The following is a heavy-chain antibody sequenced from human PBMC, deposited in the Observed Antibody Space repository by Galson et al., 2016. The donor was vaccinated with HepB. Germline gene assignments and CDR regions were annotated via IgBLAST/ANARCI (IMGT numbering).Heavy chain of an antibody. CDR2: IRPYNDDT. CDR3: VILSDYFGFGNVFDI. V-gene: IGHV1-18*01. J-gene: IGHJ3*02. Sequence: SVKVSCKASGFNFSNFVITWVRQAPGQGLEWMGWIRPYNDDTFFARTFQGRVAMTTDTSTNTAYMEMKSLSSEDTAVYYCVILSDYFGFGNVFDIWVQGTMLTVSS. CDR1: GFNFSNFV. D-gene: IGHD2/OR15-2a*01.